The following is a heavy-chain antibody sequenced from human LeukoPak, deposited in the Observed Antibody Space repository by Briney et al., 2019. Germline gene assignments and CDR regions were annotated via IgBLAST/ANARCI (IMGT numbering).Heavy chain of an antibody. CDR1: GFTFSSYG. CDR3: AKLYCSSTSCYGGEYYFDY. D-gene: IGHD2-2*01. V-gene: IGHV3-30*18. J-gene: IGHJ4*02. Sequence: GGSLRLSCAASGFTFSSYGMHWVRQAPGKGLEWVAVISYDGSNEYYADSVKGRFTISRDNSKNTLYLQMNSLRAEDTAVYYCAKLYCSSTSCYGGEYYFDYWGQGTLVTVSS. CDR2: ISYDGSNE.